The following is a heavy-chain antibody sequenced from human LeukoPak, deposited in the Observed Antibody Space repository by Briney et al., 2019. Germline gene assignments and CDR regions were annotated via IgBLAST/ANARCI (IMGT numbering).Heavy chain of an antibody. CDR2: ISTYNNNA. J-gene: IGHJ6*03. D-gene: IGHD3-3*01. Sequence: ASVKVSCKASGYTFSNYGITWVRQAPGQGLEWLGWISTYNNNAAYAQKFQGRVTMTADTSTSTAYMELRSLTSDDTAVYYCARERITIFGVVPGQYYYYYYMDVWGKGTTVTISS. CDR1: GYTFSNYG. V-gene: IGHV1-18*01. CDR3: ARERITIFGVVPGQYYYYYYMDV.